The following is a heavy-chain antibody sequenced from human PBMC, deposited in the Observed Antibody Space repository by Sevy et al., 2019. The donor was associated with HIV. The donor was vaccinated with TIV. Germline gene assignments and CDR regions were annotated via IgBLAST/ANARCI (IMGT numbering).Heavy chain of an antibody. CDR1: GYTFTSYD. CDR3: ARATGGWLRFMGNYYYYYYGMDV. CDR2: MNPNSGNT. D-gene: IGHD5-12*01. J-gene: IGHJ6*02. V-gene: IGHV1-8*01. Sequence: ASVKVSCKASGYTFTSYDINWVRQATGQGLEWMGWMNPNSGNTGYAQKFQGRVTMTRNTSISTAYMELSSLRSEDTAVYYCARATGGWLRFMGNYYYYYYGMDVWGQGTTVTVSS.